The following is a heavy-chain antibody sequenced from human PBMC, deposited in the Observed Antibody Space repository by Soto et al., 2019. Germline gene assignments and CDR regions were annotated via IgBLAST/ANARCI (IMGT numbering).Heavy chain of an antibody. CDR3: ARDTRGDYSSSTRWFDP. V-gene: IGHV1-18*01. Sequence: ASVKVSCKASGYPFTSYCISWLRQAPGQGLEWMGWISAYNGNTNYAQKVQGRVSMTTDTSTNTAYMELRSLRSDDTAVYYCARDTRGDYSSSTRWFDPWGQGTLVTVSS. J-gene: IGHJ5*02. CDR1: GYPFTSYC. D-gene: IGHD6-13*01. CDR2: ISAYNGNT.